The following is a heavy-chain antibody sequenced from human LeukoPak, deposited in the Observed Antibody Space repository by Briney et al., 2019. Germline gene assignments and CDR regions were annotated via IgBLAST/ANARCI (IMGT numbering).Heavy chain of an antibody. J-gene: IGHJ6*03. CDR1: GYTFTSYG. CDR3: ARDGSGSYYNVRPYYYYMDV. CDR2: ISAYNGNT. Sequence: ASVKVSCKASGYTFTSYGISWVRQAPGQGLEWMGWISAYNGNTDYAQKFQGRVTMTTDTSTSTAYMELRSLRSDDTAVYYCARDGSGSYYNVRPYYYYMDVWGKGTTVTVSS. V-gene: IGHV1-18*01. D-gene: IGHD3-10*01.